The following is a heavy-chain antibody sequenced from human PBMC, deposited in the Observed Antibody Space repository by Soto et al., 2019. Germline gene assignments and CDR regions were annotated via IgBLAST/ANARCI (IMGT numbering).Heavy chain of an antibody. D-gene: IGHD4-17*01. CDR2: IYRSGST. V-gene: IGHV4-39*01. Sequence: SETLSLTCTVSGGSISSSSYYWGWIRQPPGKGLEWIGYIYRSGSTNYNPSLKSRLTISVDTSKNQFSLKLSSVTAADTAVYYCARHPGGWPVIYGDYVDYWGQGTLVTVSS. CDR1: GGSISSSSYY. J-gene: IGHJ4*02. CDR3: ARHPGGWPVIYGDYVDY.